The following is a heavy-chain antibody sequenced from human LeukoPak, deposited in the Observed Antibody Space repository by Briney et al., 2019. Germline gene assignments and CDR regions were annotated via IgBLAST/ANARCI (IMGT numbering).Heavy chain of an antibody. CDR1: GYTFTGYY. CDR3: ARAGQIVATSPDAFDI. J-gene: IGHJ3*02. CDR2: INPNSGGT. V-gene: IGHV1-2*02. Sequence: ASVKVSCKASGYTFTGYYVHWVRQAPGQGLEWMGWINPNSGGTNYAQKFQGRVTMTRDTSISTAYMELSRLRSDDTAVYYCARAGQIVATSPDAFDIWGQGTMVTVSS. D-gene: IGHD5-12*01.